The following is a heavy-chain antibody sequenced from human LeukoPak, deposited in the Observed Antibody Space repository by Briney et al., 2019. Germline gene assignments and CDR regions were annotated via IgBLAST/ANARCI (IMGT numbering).Heavy chain of an antibody. CDR3: ARVRSVVVAATPFFDY. V-gene: IGHV4-59*01. J-gene: IGHJ4*02. Sequence: SETLSLTCTVSGGSISSYYWSWIRQPPGKGLEWIGYIYYSGSTNYNPSLKSRVTISVDTSKNQFSLKLTSATAADTAVYYCARVRSVVVAATPFFDYWGQGTLVTVSS. CDR1: GGSISSYY. CDR2: IYYSGST. D-gene: IGHD2-15*01.